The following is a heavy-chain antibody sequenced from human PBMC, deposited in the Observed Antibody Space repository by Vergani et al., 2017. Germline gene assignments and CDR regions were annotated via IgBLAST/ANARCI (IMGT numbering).Heavy chain of an antibody. Sequence: VQLQESCPGLVKSSETLSLTCSVSFDSIRNLYCNWIRQPPGKGLEWIGSIHYSENTNYNPSLKTRVTISVDTSKNQFSLTLTSVTAADTAVYYFASDAHSGQRADRWGQGILVTVTS. CDR3: ASDAHSGQRADR. J-gene: IGHJ5*02. D-gene: IGHD6-19*01. CDR2: IHYSENT. CDR1: FDSIRNLY. V-gene: IGHV4-59*11.